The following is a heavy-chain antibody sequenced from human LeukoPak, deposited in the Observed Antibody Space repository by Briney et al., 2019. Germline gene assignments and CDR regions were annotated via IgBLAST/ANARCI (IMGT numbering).Heavy chain of an antibody. D-gene: IGHD4-17*01. Sequence: SVKVSCMASRGSFSTFTITWVRQAPAQGFEFMGGIIPLLGTGDYAQKFQGRVTMTTAESTNTAYMELSRLTSEDTAIYYCAKSTGTGAFDVWGQGTTVAVSS. V-gene: IGHV1-69*16. J-gene: IGHJ3*01. CDR2: IIPLLGTG. CDR1: RGSFSTFT. CDR3: AKSTGTGAFDV.